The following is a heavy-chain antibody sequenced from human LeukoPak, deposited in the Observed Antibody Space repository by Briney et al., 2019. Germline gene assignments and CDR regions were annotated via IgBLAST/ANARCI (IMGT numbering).Heavy chain of an antibody. D-gene: IGHD3-3*01. CDR1: GYSFTSYW. Sequence: GESLKVSCKGSGYSFTSYWIGWVRQMPGKSLEWMGIIYPGDSDTRYSPSFQGQVTISADKSISTAYLQWSSLKASDTAMYYCARSHKQYYDFWSGYPRIWGQGTMVTASS. CDR3: ARSHKQYYDFWSGYPRI. V-gene: IGHV5-51*01. J-gene: IGHJ3*02. CDR2: IYPGDSDT.